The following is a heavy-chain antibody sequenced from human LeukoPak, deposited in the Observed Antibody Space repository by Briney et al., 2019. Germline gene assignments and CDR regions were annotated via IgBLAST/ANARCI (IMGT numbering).Heavy chain of an antibody. CDR1: GGSISSYY. D-gene: IGHD3-9*01. J-gene: IGHJ4*02. Sequence: PSETLSLTCTVSGGSISSYYWSWIRQPPGKGLEWIGEINHSGSTNYNPSLKSRVTISVDTSKNQFSLKLSSVTAADTAVYYCARRGYDILTGYSFDYWGQGTLVTVSS. V-gene: IGHV4-34*01. CDR3: ARRGYDILTGYSFDY. CDR2: INHSGST.